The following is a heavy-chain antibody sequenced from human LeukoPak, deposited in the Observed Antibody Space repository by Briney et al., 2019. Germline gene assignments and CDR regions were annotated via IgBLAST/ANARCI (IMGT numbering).Heavy chain of an antibody. Sequence: GGTLRLSCAASGFTFSSYGMSWVRQAPGKGLEWVSAISGSGGSTYYADSVKGRFTIPRDNSKNTLYLQMNSLRAEDTAVYYCAKDGMYYYDSSGYPTSDAFDIWGQGTMVTVSS. CDR3: AKDGMYYYDSSGYPTSDAFDI. V-gene: IGHV3-23*01. CDR2: ISGSGGST. J-gene: IGHJ3*02. CDR1: GFTFSSYG. D-gene: IGHD3-22*01.